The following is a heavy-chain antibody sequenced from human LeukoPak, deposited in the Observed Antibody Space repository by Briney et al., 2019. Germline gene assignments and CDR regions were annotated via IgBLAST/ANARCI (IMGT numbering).Heavy chain of an antibody. CDR3: TKATQWLAFDY. CDR1: GGSISSSSDY. CDR2: IYYSGST. Sequence: SETLSLTCTVSGGSISSSSDYWGWIRQPPGKGLEWTGSIYYSGSTYYNPSLKSRVTVSVDTSKNQFSLKLSSVTAADTAVYYCTKATQWLAFDYWGRGTLVTVSS. J-gene: IGHJ4*02. D-gene: IGHD6-19*01. V-gene: IGHV4-39*01.